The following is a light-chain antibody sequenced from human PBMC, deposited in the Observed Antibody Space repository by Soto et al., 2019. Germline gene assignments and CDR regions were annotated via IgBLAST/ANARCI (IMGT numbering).Light chain of an antibody. V-gene: IGKV1-5*03. Sequence: DIQMTQSPSTLSASVGDRATITCRASQTISSWLAWYQAKPGKAPKLLIYKASNLGSGVPSRFSGSGSGTEFTLTISSLQTDDFATYYCQQYNTYWTFGQGTKVEIK. CDR2: KAS. J-gene: IGKJ1*01. CDR1: QTISSW. CDR3: QQYNTYWT.